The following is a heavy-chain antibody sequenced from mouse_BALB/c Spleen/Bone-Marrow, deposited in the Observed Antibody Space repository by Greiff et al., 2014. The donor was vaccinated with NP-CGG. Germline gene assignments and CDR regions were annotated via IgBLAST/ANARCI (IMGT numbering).Heavy chain of an antibody. V-gene: IGHV5-9-3*01. D-gene: IGHD2-4*01. Sequence: EVKLVQSGGGLVKPGGSLKLSCAASGFTFSSYAMSWVRQTPEKRLEWVATITSGGTYTYYPDSVKGRFTISRDNANNTLYLQMSSMRSEDAAMYYCARRRVYDYDGCFDVWGAGTTVTVSS. CDR2: ITSGGTYT. J-gene: IGHJ1*01. CDR3: ARRRVYDYDGCFDV. CDR1: GFTFSSYA.